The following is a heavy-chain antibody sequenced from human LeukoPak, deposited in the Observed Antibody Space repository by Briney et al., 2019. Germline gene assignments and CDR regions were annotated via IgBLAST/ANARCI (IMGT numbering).Heavy chain of an antibody. CDR3: AREGTAGRFRYFDL. D-gene: IGHD6-6*01. CDR1: GFTFSSYS. Sequence: PGGSLRLSCAASGFTFSSYSMNWVRQAPGKGLEWVSSISSSSSYIYYADSVKGRFTISRDSAKNSLYLQMNSLRAEDTAVYFRAREGTAGRFRYFDLWGRGTLVTVSS. V-gene: IGHV3-21*01. CDR2: ISSSSSYI. J-gene: IGHJ2*01.